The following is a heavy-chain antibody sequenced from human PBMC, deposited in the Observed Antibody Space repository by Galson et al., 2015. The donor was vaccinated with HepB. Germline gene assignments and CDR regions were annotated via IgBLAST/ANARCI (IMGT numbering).Heavy chain of an antibody. CDR1: GFSFSSYA. CDR2: ISGGGGGT. CDR3: TKPLTTATVNIASDI. V-gene: IGHV3-23*01. Sequence: SLRLSCAASGFSFSSYAMTWVRQAPGKGLEWVSCISGGGGGTYYADSVKGRFTISRDNSKNTLYLQMNSLRAEDTAVYYCTKPLTTATVNIASDIWGQGTMVTVSS. D-gene: IGHD4-17*01. J-gene: IGHJ3*02.